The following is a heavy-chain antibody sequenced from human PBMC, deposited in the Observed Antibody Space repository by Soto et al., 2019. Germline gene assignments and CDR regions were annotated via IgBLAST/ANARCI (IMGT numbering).Heavy chain of an antibody. CDR3: ATTGFWSGYYFYY. CDR1: GGTFSSYA. V-gene: IGHV1-18*01. J-gene: IGHJ4*02. D-gene: IGHD3-3*01. Sequence: ASVKVSCKASGGTFSSYAISWVRQAPGQGLEWMGGISADNGKTNYAQKLQGRVTMTKDTSTDTAYMELSSLRSEDTAVYYCATTGFWSGYYFYYWGQGTLVTVSS. CDR2: ISADNGKT.